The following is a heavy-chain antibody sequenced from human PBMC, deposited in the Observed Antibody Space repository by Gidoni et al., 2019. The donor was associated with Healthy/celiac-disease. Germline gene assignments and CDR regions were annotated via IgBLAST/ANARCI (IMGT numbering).Heavy chain of an antibody. D-gene: IGHD6-6*01. Sequence: EVQLVESGGGLVQPGRSLRLSCAASGFTFDDYAMHWVRQDPGKGLEWVSGISWNSGSIGYADSVKGRFTISRDNAKNSLYLQMNSLRAEDTALYYCAKASSSSDYYGMDVWGQGTTVTVSS. J-gene: IGHJ6*02. CDR2: ISWNSGSI. CDR1: GFTFDDYA. CDR3: AKASSSSDYYGMDV. V-gene: IGHV3-9*01.